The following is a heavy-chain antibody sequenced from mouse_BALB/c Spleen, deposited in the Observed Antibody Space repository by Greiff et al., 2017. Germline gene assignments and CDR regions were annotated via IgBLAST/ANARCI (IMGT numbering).Heavy chain of an antibody. J-gene: IGHJ1*01. V-gene: IGHV3-8*02. Sequence: EVKLMESGPSLVKPSQTLSLTCSVTGDSITSGYWNWIRKFPGNKLEYMGYISYSGSTYYNPSLKSRISITRDTSKNQYYLQLNSVTTEDTATYYCARYKGMWTYFDVWGAGTTVTVSS. CDR2: ISYSGST. CDR3: ARYKGMWTYFDV. CDR1: GDSITSGY.